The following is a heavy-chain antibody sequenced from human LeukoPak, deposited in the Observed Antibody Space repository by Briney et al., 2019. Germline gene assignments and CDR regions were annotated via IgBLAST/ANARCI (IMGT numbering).Heavy chain of an antibody. J-gene: IGHJ6*02. Sequence: SETLSLTCTVSGGSVSSGSYYWSWIRQPPGKGLEWIGYIYYSGSTYYNPSLKSRVTISVDTSKNQFSLKLSSVTAADTAVYYCARLAMGLQVGYYYGMDVWGQGTTVTVSS. D-gene: IGHD4/OR15-4a*01. CDR3: ARLAMGLQVGYYYGMDV. CDR1: GGSVSSGSYY. CDR2: IYYSGST. V-gene: IGHV4-31*03.